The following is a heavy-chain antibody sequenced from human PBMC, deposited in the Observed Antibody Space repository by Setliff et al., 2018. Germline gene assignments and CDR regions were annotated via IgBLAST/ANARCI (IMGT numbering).Heavy chain of an antibody. D-gene: IGHD1-26*01. CDR1: GFTFDDYA. J-gene: IGHJ6*02. Sequence: GGSLRLSCAASGFTFDDYAMHWVRQAPGKGLEWVSGISWNSGSIGYADSVKGRFTISRDNAKNSLYLQMNSLRAEDTALYYCAKGLHPSIVGATYPDYYGMDVWGQGTTVTVSS. V-gene: IGHV3-9*01. CDR2: ISWNSGSI. CDR3: AKGLHPSIVGATYPDYYGMDV.